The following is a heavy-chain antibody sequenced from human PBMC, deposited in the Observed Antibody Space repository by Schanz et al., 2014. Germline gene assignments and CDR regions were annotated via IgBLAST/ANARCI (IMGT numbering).Heavy chain of an antibody. V-gene: IGHV3-11*04. CDR2: IGNGGVTI. Sequence: VQLAESGGGLVQPGGSLRLSCTASGFPFIDYFMAWIRQPPGRGLAWVSYIGNGGVTIYYADSVKDRFTVSRDNAKNALYLQMNGLRVEDSAVYYCLTPDYGMDVWGQGTTVTVS. CDR1: GFPFIDYF. J-gene: IGHJ6*02. CDR3: LTPDYGMDV.